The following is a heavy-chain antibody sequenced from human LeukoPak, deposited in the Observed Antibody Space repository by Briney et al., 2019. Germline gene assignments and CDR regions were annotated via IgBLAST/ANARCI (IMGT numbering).Heavy chain of an antibody. V-gene: IGHV4-4*07. CDR1: GGSISSYY. CDR3: ARASPYDFWSGYYVSDY. Sequence: SETLSLTCTVSGGSISSYYWSWIRQPAGKGLEWIGRIYTSGSTNYNPSLKSRVTMSVDTSKNQFSLKLSSVTAADTAVYYCARASPYDFWSGYYVSDYWGQGTLVTVSS. D-gene: IGHD3-3*01. CDR2: IYTSGST. J-gene: IGHJ4*02.